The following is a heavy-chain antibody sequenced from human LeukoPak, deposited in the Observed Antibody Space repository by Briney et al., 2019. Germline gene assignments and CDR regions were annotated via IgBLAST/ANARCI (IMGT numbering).Heavy chain of an antibody. CDR3: ARFLKYSGYVEDKYYFDY. V-gene: IGHV3-21*04. D-gene: IGHD5-12*01. CDR1: GFTFSSYS. Sequence: GGSLRLSCAASGFTFSSYSMNWVRQAPGKGLEWVSSISSSSSYIYYADSVKGRFTISRDNAKNSLYLQMNSLRAEDTAVYYCARFLKYSGYVEDKYYFDYWGQGTLVTVSS. J-gene: IGHJ4*02. CDR2: ISSSSSYI.